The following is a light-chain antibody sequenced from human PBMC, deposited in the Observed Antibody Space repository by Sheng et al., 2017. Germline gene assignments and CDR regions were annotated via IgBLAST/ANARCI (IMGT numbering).Light chain of an antibody. Sequence: EIVLTQSPGTLSLSPGERATLSCRASQSVSSYLAWYQQKPGQAPRLLIYDASNRATGIPARFSGSVSGTDFTLTISSLEPEDFAVYFCQQYGTSPTFGQGTKVEI. V-gene: IGKV3-11*01. CDR2: DAS. CDR3: QQYGTSPT. CDR1: QSVSSY. J-gene: IGKJ1*01.